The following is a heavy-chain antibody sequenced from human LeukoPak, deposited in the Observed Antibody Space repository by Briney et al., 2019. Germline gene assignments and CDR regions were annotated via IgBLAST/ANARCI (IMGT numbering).Heavy chain of an antibody. Sequence: ASVKVSCKASGYTFTSYDINWVRQATGQGLEWMGWMNPNSGNTGYAQKFQGRVTMTRNTSISTAYMELSSLRSEDTAVYYCARGMVYLKRAVAGTRSFLYYYDYWGQGTLVTVSS. CDR2: MNPNSGNT. CDR1: GYTFTSYD. J-gene: IGHJ4*02. CDR3: ARGMVYLKRAVAGTRSFLYYYDY. D-gene: IGHD6-19*01. V-gene: IGHV1-8*01.